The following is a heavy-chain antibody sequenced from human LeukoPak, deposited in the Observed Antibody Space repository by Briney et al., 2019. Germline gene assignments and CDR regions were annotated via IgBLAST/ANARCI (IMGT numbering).Heavy chain of an antibody. V-gene: IGHV3-30*04. J-gene: IGHJ6*03. D-gene: IGHD3-3*02. CDR1: GFTFTTYP. Sequence: GGSQRLSCDASGFTFTTYPMHWVRQAPGKGLEWLTLISADGTNKDVADSVKGRFTVSRDNSNNTLFLQMTSLTTEDKAMYYCATGALPVAFLELIRLATYFYNYMGSWGKGTMGIVSS. CDR2: ISADGTNK. CDR3: ATGALPVAFLELIRLATYFYNYMGS.